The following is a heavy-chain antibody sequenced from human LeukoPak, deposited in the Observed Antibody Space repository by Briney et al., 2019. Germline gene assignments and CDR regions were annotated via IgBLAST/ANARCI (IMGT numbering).Heavy chain of an antibody. V-gene: IGHV3-11*04. CDR1: GFTFSDYY. CDR2: ISSSGSTI. D-gene: IGHD3-3*01. Sequence: GGSLRLSCAASGFTFSDYYMSWIREVPGKGVEWVSYISSSGSTIYYADSVKGRFTISRDNAKNSLYLQMNSLRAEDTAVYYCAREVGMGITIFGVVNDAFDIWGQGTMVTVSS. J-gene: IGHJ3*02. CDR3: AREVGMGITIFGVVNDAFDI.